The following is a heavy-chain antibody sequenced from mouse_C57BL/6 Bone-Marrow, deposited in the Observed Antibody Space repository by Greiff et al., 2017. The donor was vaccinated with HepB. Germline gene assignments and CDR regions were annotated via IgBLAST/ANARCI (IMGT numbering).Heavy chain of an antibody. CDR1: GYTFTSYW. D-gene: IGHD1-1*01. CDR2: IDPNSGGT. V-gene: IGHV1-72*01. Sequence: QVQLQQPGAELVKPGASVKLSCKASGYTFTSYWMHWVQQRPGRGLEWIGRIDPNSGGTKYNEKFKSKATLTVDTPSSTAYIQLSSLTSEDSAVYYCSREFCYYDSSYWYFDVWGKGTTVTVSS. CDR3: SREFCYYDSSYWYFDV. J-gene: IGHJ1*03.